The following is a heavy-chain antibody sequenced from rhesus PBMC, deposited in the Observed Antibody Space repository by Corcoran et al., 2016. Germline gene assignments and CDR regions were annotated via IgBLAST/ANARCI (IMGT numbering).Heavy chain of an antibody. Sequence: QVQLQESGPGLVKPSETLSLTCAVSGASISSYWWSWIRQPPGKGLEWIGEIKGKSGNTYYNPSLKSRVTISKDASKNQFSLKLSSVTAADTAVYYCARGNFDSSGAPNRFDVWGPGVLVTVSS. D-gene: IGHD6-31*01. CDR2: IKGKSGNT. J-gene: IGHJ5-1*01. CDR3: ARGNFDSSGAPNRFDV. V-gene: IGHV4-80*01. CDR1: GASISSYW.